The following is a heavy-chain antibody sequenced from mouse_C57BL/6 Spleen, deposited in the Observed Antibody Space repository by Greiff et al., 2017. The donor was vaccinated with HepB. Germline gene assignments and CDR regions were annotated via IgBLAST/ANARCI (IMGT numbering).Heavy chain of an antibody. CDR1: GYSITSGYG. D-gene: IGHD1-2*01. CDR2: ISYSGST. J-gene: IGHJ2*01. Sequence: DVQLQESGPGLVKPSQSLSLTCTVPGYSITSGYGWNWIRQFPGNKLEWMGYISYSGSTNYNPSLKSRISITRYTSKNQFFLQLNSVTTEDTATYYCARTARIKYWGQGTTLTVSS. V-gene: IGHV3-2*02. CDR3: ARTARIKY.